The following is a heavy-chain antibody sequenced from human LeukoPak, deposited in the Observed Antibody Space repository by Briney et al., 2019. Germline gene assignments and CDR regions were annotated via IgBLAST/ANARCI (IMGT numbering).Heavy chain of an antibody. D-gene: IGHD3-22*01. CDR2: IHSNGDI. Sequence: SETLSLTCIVSGDSIRNYYWNWIRQAPGKALEWIGHIHSNGDIAYNFSLKSRVTISMDTSKNQFSPKLSSVTAADTAVYYCGRWGYFDSGNYFVVDYWGQGNVVTVSS. V-gene: IGHV4-59*01. J-gene: IGHJ4*02. CDR1: GDSIRNYY. CDR3: GRWGYFDSGNYFVVDY.